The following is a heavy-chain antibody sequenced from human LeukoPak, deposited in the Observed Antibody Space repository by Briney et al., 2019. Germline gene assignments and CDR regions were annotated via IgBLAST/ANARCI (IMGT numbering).Heavy chain of an antibody. D-gene: IGHD6-13*01. Sequence: GRSLRLSCAAPGFTFSSYGMSWVRQAPGKGLEWVSAISGSGGSTYYADSVKGRFTISRDNSKNTLYLQMDSLRAEDTAVYYCANELGSSWYSYFDYWGQGTLVTVSS. CDR1: GFTFSSYG. J-gene: IGHJ4*02. V-gene: IGHV3-23*01. CDR2: ISGSGGST. CDR3: ANELGSSWYSYFDY.